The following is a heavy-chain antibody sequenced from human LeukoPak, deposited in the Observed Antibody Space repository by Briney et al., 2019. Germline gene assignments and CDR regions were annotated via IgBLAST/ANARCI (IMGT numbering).Heavy chain of an antibody. J-gene: IGHJ4*02. Sequence: GGSLRLSCAASGFTLSSYAMSWVRQAPGKGLEWVSAISGSGGSTYYADSVKGRFTISRDNSKNTLYLQMNSLRAEDTAVYYCAKDLKQQLVFPYFDYWGQGTLVTVSS. CDR2: ISGSGGST. V-gene: IGHV3-23*01. CDR3: AKDLKQQLVFPYFDY. CDR1: GFTLSSYA. D-gene: IGHD6-13*01.